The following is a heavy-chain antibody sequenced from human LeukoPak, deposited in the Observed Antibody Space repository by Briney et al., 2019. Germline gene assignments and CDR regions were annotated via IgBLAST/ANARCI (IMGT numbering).Heavy chain of an antibody. CDR2: ISAFNGDT. D-gene: IGHD2-8*01. CDR1: GGTFTSYA. V-gene: IGHV1-18*01. CDR3: ARDPSNTGGYYFYMDV. Sequence: ASVKVSCKASGGTFTSYAISWVRQAPGQGLEWMGWISAFNGDTNYAQKFQGRVTITTDTSTTTAYMELRSLRPDDTAVYYCARDPSNTGGYYFYMDVWGKGTTVTVSS. J-gene: IGHJ6*03.